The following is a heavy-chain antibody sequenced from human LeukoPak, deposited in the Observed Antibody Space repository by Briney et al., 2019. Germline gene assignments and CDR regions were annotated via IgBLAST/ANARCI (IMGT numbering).Heavy chain of an antibody. V-gene: IGHV3-48*04. Sequence: GGSLRLSCAASGYSFSSYSKNWVRQAPGKGLEWISFIGIVSDTVYYADSVKGRFTISRDNAKNSLHLQMNSLRAEDTAVYYCARNLDVWGQGTTVTVSS. CDR3: ARNLDV. CDR2: IGIVSDTV. J-gene: IGHJ6*02. CDR1: GYSFSSYS.